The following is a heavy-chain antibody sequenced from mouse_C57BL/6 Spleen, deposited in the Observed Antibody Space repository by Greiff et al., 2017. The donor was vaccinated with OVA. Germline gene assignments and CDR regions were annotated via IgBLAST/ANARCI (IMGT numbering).Heavy chain of an antibody. J-gene: IGHJ3*01. Sequence: EVQLVESGGGLVKPGGSLKLSCAASGFTFSSYAMSWVRQTPEKRLEWVATISDGGSYTYYPDNVKGRFTISRDNAKNNLYLQMSHLKSEDTAMYYCARGDYDPSWCAYWGQGTLVTVSA. D-gene: IGHD2-4*01. V-gene: IGHV5-4*01. CDR1: GFTFSSYA. CDR2: ISDGGSYT. CDR3: ARGDYDPSWCAY.